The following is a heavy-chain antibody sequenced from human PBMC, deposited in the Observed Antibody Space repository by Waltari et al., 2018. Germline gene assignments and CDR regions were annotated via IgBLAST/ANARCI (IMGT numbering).Heavy chain of an antibody. D-gene: IGHD6-19*01. J-gene: IGHJ6*02. V-gene: IGHV3-33*01. CDR3: AREHSSGWSIYYYYYGMDV. CDR1: GFTFSSYG. CDR2: IWYDGSNK. Sequence: QVQLVESGGGVVPPGRSLRLSCAASGFTFSSYGMHWVRQAPGKGLEWVAVIWYDGSNKYYADSVKGRFTISRDNSKNTLYLQMNSLRAEDTAVYYCAREHSSGWSIYYYYYGMDVWGQGTTVTVSS.